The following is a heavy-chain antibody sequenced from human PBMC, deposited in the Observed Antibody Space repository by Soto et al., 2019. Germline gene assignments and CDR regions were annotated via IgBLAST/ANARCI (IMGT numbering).Heavy chain of an antibody. V-gene: IGHV1-3*05. J-gene: IGHJ6*02. Sequence: QVQLVQSGAEEKKPGASVKVSCKASGYTFTSYAMHWVRQAPGQRLEWMGWINAGNGDTKYSQKFQGRVTITRDTSASTAYMELSSLRSEDTAVYYCARDPSYYGMDVWGQGTTVTVSS. CDR1: GYTFTSYA. CDR3: ARDPSYYGMDV. CDR2: INAGNGDT.